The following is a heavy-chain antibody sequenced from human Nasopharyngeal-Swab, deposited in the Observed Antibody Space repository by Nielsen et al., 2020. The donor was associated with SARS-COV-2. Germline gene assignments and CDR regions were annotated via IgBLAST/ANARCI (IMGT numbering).Heavy chain of an antibody. V-gene: IGHV1-18*01. J-gene: IGHJ4*02. CDR1: GYTFTSYG. Sequence: ASVKVSCKASGYTFTSYGISWLRQAPGQGLEWMGWISAYNGNTNYAQKIQGRVTMTTDTSTSTAYMELRSLRSDDTAVYYCAREQAAMYYFDYWGQGTLVTVSS. CDR2: ISAYNGNT. D-gene: IGHD2-2*01. CDR3: AREQAAMYYFDY.